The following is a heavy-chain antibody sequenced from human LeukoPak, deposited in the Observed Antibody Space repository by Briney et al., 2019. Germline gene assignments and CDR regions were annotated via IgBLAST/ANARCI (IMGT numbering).Heavy chain of an antibody. V-gene: IGHV3-64*01. CDR2: ISSNGGST. D-gene: IGHD3-16*01. Sequence: GGSLRLSCAASGFTFSNYAMHWVRQAPGKRLVYVSAISSNGGSTYYANSVKGRFTISRDKSKNTVYLKMGSLRAEDMAVYYCARETRRGDAFDIWGQGTMVTVSS. J-gene: IGHJ3*02. CDR1: GFTFSNYA. CDR3: ARETRRGDAFDI.